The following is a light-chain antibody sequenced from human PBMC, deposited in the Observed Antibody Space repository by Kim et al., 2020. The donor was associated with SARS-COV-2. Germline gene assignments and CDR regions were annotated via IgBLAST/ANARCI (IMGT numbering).Light chain of an antibody. V-gene: IGKV3-20*01. Sequence: EIVLTQSPGTLSLSPGERATLSCRASQNVSSSYLAWYQQKPGQAPRLLIYGASSRATGIPDRFSGSGSGTDFTLTISRLESEDFAVYYCQQYGSSPTWTFGQGTKVDIK. CDR2: GAS. CDR3: QQYGSSPTWT. CDR1: QNVSSSY. J-gene: IGKJ1*01.